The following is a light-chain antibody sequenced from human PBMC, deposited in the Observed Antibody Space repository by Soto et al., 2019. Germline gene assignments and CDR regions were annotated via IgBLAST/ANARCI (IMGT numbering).Light chain of an antibody. CDR3: QQYENFPIT. Sequence: DIQMTQSPSSLSASVGDRVTITCQASHDIRKYLNWYQQKPGKAPRLLIYDATNMEKGVPSRFTGSGSETDFILSISSLQPEDIAKYYCQQYENFPITFGQGTRLETK. J-gene: IGKJ5*01. CDR2: DAT. V-gene: IGKV1-33*01. CDR1: HDIRKY.